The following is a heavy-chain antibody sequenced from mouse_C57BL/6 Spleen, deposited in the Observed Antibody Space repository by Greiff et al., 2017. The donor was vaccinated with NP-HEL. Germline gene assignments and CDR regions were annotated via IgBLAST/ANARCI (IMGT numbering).Heavy chain of an antibody. CDR2: ISYDGSN. D-gene: IGHD1-1*01. J-gene: IGHJ2*01. CDR1: GYSITSGYY. CDR3: ARREITTVVEDY. V-gene: IGHV3-6*01. Sequence: EVQRVESGPGLVKPSQSLSLTCSVTGYSITSGYYWNWIRQFPGNKLEWMGYISYDGSNNYNPSLKNRISITRDTSKNQFFLKLNSVTTEDTATYYCARREITTVVEDYWGQGTTLTVSS.